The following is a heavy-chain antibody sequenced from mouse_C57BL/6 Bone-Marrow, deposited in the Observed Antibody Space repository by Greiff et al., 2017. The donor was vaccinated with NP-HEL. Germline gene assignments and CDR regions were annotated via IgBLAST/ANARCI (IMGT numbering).Heavy chain of an antibody. CDR3: NSEVRLRRGD. CDR2: IDPANGDT. J-gene: IGHJ4*01. Sequence: VQLQQSGAELVRPGASVQLSCTASGFNITDDYMHWVKQRPEQGLEWIGWIDPANGDTEYASKFQGKATITADTSSNTAYLQLSSLTSEYTAVYYCNSEVRLRRGDWGQGTSVTVSS. V-gene: IGHV14-4*01. D-gene: IGHD3-2*02. CDR1: GFNITDDY.